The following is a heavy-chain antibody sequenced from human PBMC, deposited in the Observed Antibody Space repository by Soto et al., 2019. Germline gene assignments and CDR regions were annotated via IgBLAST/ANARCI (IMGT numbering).Heavy chain of an antibody. D-gene: IGHD5-18*01. J-gene: IGHJ6*02. CDR1: GGSISSSSYY. V-gene: IGHV4-39*01. Sequence: SETLSLTCTVSGGSISSSSYYWGWIRQPPGKGLEWIGSIYYSGSTYYNPSLKSRVTISVDTSKNQFSLKLSSVTAADTAVYYCARVQPSWIQNYYYGMDVWGQGTTVTVSS. CDR3: ARVQPSWIQNYYYGMDV. CDR2: IYYSGST.